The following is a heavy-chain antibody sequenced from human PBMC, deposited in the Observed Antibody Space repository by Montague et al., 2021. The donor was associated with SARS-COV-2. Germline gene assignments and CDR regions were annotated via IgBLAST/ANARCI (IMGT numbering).Heavy chain of an antibody. V-gene: IGHV3-33*06. CDR2: K. J-gene: IGHJ4*02. Sequence: KSYSDSVEGLFTISRDNSKNTLYMQMNSLVADDTAVYYCAKDTGGGWYDYFHYWGQGTLVTVFS. CDR3: AKDTGGGWYDYFHY. D-gene: IGHD6-19*01.